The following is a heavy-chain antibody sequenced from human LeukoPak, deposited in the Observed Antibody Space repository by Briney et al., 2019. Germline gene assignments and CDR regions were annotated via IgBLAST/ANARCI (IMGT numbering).Heavy chain of an antibody. CDR3: ARDRELGY. V-gene: IGHV4-30-2*04. Sequence: KGLEWIGYIYHSGSPYYNPSLKSRVTMSIDTSKNQFSLKLTSVTAADTATYYCARDRELGYWGQGTLVTVSS. D-gene: IGHD3-10*01. J-gene: IGHJ4*02. CDR2: IYHSGSP.